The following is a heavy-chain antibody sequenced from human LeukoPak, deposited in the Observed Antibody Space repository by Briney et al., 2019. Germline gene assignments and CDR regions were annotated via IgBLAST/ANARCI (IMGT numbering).Heavy chain of an antibody. CDR2: IRGTGGSK. CDR1: RFTFLSYA. D-gene: IGHD3-22*01. CDR3: AKEPSCDSGGYPIEY. J-gene: IGHJ4*02. Sequence: RGCLRVSPAAPRFTFLSYAMRWVRHGPGEGLGRGSAIRGTGGSKYYVGSVKGRFTISRDNSKNTLYLQLNSLRAEATAVYYCAKEPSCDSGGYPIEYWGQGTLVTVSS. V-gene: IGHV3-23*01.